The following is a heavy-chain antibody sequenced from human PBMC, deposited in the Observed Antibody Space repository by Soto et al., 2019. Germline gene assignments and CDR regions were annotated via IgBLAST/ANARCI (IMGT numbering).Heavy chain of an antibody. CDR1: GGSITTGGSY. Sequence: PLSLPCTVSGGSITTGGSYWSWIRQHPGKGLEWIGNIYHSGNTYYNPSLKSRLTISVDTSKNHFSLMVDSVTAADTAVYYCARARFQVLYGKPYFDSWGQGTLVTVAS. CDR2: IYHSGNT. D-gene: IGHD2-2*02. V-gene: IGHV4-31*03. J-gene: IGHJ4*02. CDR3: ARARFQVLYGKPYFDS.